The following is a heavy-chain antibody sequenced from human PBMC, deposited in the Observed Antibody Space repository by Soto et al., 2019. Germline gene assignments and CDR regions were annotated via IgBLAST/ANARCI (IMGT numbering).Heavy chain of an antibody. V-gene: IGHV4-34*01. CDR2: INHSGST. J-gene: IGHJ4*02. D-gene: IGHD3-9*01. Sequence: QVQLQQWGAGLLKPSETLSLTCAVYGGSFSGYYWSWIRQPPGKGLEWIGEINHSGSTNYNPSLKSRVTISVDTSENQFSLKLSSVTAADTAVYYCARGRGGLVRFDYWGQGTLVTVSS. CDR3: ARGRGGLVRFDY. CDR1: GGSFSGYY.